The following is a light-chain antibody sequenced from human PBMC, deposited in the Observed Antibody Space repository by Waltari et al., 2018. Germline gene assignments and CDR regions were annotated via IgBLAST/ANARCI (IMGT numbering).Light chain of an antibody. CDR3: SSYIRISAAWV. CDR1: SSDVGGFNY. J-gene: IGLJ3*02. CDR2: DVT. Sequence: QSALTQPVSVSGSPGQSITISCTGTSSDVGGFNYVSWYQHHPGKAPKLMIYDVTKRPAGGSNRLAGSGSGNTASLSISGLQSEDEAYYYCSSYIRISAAWVFGGGTKLTVL. V-gene: IGLV2-14*03.